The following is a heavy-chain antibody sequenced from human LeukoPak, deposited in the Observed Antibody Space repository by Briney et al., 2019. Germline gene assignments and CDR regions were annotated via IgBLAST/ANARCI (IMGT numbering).Heavy chain of an antibody. CDR2: ISSSSSSI. CDR3: ARGHSSGWYRFPDY. Sequence: GGSLRLSCAASGFTFSTYSMNWVRQAPGKALECVSSISSSSSSIYYADSVKGRFTISRDNAKSSLFLQMNSLRDEDTGVYYCARGHSSGWYRFPDYWGQGSLSPSPQ. J-gene: IGHJ4*02. D-gene: IGHD6-19*01. CDR1: GFTFSTYS. V-gene: IGHV3-21*01.